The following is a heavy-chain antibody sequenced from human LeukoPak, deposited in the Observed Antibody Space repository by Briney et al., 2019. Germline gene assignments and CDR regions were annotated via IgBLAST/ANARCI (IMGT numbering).Heavy chain of an antibody. Sequence: GASLKISCTASGYDFANSWIGWVRQMPGKGLEWMGIIYPRDSDTIYSPSFQGQVTISADKSIRTAYLQWSSLTASDTAMYYCARGERAMATRKAGFDYWGQGTLVTVSS. V-gene: IGHV5-51*01. CDR2: IYPRDSDT. D-gene: IGHD5-24*01. CDR3: ARGERAMATRKAGFDY. J-gene: IGHJ4*02. CDR1: GYDFANSW.